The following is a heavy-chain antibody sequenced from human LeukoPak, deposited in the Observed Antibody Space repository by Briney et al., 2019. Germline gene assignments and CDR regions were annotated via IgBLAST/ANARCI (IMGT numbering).Heavy chain of an antibody. CDR2: IKQDGSEK. CDR1: GFTFSSYW. V-gene: IGHV3-7*01. CDR3: ARFYGSGSQKFDY. Sequence: PGGSLRLSCAASGFTFSSYWMSWVRQAQGKGLEGVANIKQDGSEKNYVDSVKGGLTISRDNAKNSLYLQMNSLRAEDTAVYYCARFYGSGSQKFDYWGQGTLVTVSS. J-gene: IGHJ4*02. D-gene: IGHD3-10*01.